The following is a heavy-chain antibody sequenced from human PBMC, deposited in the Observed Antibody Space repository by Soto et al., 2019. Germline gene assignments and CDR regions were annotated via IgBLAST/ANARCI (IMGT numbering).Heavy chain of an antibody. V-gene: IGHV4-38-2*01. CDR1: CYSISSGYY. CDR3: ARGGAWGFGVVIKSVDYYGMDV. CDR2: IYHSGST. Sequence: KPSETLSLTCAVSCYSISSGYYWGWIRQPPGKGLEWIGSIYHSGSTYYNPSLKSRVTISVDTSKNQFSLKLSSVTAADTAVYYCARGGAWGFGVVIKSVDYYGMDVWGQGTTVTVSS. D-gene: IGHD3-3*01. J-gene: IGHJ6*02.